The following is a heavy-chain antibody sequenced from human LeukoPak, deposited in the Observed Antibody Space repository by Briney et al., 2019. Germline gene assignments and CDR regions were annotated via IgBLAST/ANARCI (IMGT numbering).Heavy chain of an antibody. CDR3: ASGCHVDY. D-gene: IGHD3-10*01. CDR1: GLTFSGFW. Sequence: GGSLRLSCAASGLTFSGFWMTWVRQAPGRGLEWVANITEGGSEIHYLDSVNGRFTISRDNAHNSLYLQMNNLRAEDTAVYFCASGCHVDYLGPGTLVTVSS. V-gene: IGHV3-7*01. J-gene: IGHJ4*02. CDR2: ITEGGSEI.